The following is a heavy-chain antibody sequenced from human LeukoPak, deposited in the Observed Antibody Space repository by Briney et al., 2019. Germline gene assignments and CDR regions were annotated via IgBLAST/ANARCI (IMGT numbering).Heavy chain of an antibody. CDR1: GFTFSSYG. CDR3: ARLYSSGWYFDY. J-gene: IGHJ4*02. Sequence: GRSLRLSCAASGFTFSSYGMHWVRQAPGKGLEWVAVISYDGSNKYYADSVKGRFTISRDNSKNTLYLQMNSLRAEDTAVYYCARLYSSGWYFDYWGQGTLVTVSS. CDR2: ISYDGSNK. D-gene: IGHD6-19*01. V-gene: IGHV3-30*03.